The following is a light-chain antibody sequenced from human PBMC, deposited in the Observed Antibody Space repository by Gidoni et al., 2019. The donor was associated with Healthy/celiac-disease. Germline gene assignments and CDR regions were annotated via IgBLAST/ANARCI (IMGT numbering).Light chain of an antibody. V-gene: IGLV6-57*03. CDR2: EDN. J-gene: IGLJ2*01. CDR3: QSYDSSNVV. Sequence: NFMLTQPPSVSESPVKTVTISCTRRSGSIASNYVQWYQQRPGSAPTTVIYEDNQRPSGVPDRFSGSIDSSSNSASLTISGLKTEDEADYYCQSYDSSNVVFGGGTKLTVL. CDR1: SGSIASNY.